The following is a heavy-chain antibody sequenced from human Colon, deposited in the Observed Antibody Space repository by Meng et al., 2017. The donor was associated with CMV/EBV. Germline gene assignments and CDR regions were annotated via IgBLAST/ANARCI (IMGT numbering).Heavy chain of an antibody. J-gene: IGHJ4*02. Sequence: GESLKISCAASGFSFTDYYMTWVRHIPGKGLEWVSSISGSGDNAYYPESVKGRLTISRDNSKNTLYLQMNSLRVEDTAVYYCTKGAQYDASGYMDFWGQGTLVTVSS. V-gene: IGHV3-23*01. CDR3: TKGAQYDASGYMDF. CDR2: ISGSGDNA. CDR1: GFSFTDYY. D-gene: IGHD6-25*01.